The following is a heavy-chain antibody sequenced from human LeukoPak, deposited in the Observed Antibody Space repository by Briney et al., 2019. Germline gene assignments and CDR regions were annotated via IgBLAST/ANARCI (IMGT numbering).Heavy chain of an antibody. CDR3: ARVGDSSGYYDY. D-gene: IGHD3-22*01. Sequence: GASVKVSCKASGYTFTSYDINWVRQATGQGLEWMGWMNPNSGNTGYAQKFQGRVTMTRDTSISTAYMELSRLRSDDTAVYYCARVGDSSGYYDYWGQGTLVTVSS. J-gene: IGHJ4*02. CDR1: GYTFTSYD. CDR2: MNPNSGNT. V-gene: IGHV1-8*01.